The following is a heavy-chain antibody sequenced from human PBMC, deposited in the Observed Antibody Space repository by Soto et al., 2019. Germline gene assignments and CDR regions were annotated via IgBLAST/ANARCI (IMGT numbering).Heavy chain of an antibody. CDR3: AIPMGGYCSSTSCFFGWFDP. CDR1: GYTFTSYG. CDR2: ISAYNGNT. D-gene: IGHD2-2*01. V-gene: IGHV1-18*01. Sequence: QVQLVQSGAEVKKPGASVKVSCKASGYTFTSYGISWVRQAPGQGLEWMGWISAYNGNTNYAQKLQGRVTMTTDTSTSTAYMELRSLRSDETAVYYCAIPMGGYCSSTSCFFGWFDPWGQGTLVTVSS. J-gene: IGHJ5*02.